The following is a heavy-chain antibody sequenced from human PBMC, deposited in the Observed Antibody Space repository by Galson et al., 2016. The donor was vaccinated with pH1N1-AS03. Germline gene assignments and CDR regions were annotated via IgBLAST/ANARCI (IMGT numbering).Heavy chain of an antibody. CDR2: IHYSGST. CDR3: ARDRYFSGRSCEGRFDP. V-gene: IGHV4-59*11. J-gene: IGHJ5*02. Sequence: TLSLTCTVSGGSINSHYWSWIRQPPGKGLEWIGCIHYSGSTNYNPSLKSRVTISLDTSKRQLSLKLSPVTAADTAVYYCARDRYFSGRSCEGRFDPWGPGTLVTVSS. CDR1: GGSINSHY. D-gene: IGHD3-16*02.